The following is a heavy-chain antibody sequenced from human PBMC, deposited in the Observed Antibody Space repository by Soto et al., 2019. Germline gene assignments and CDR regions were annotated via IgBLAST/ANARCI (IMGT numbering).Heavy chain of an antibody. J-gene: IGHJ5*02. Sequence: SETLSLTCTVSGGSISSSSYYWGWIRQPPGKGLEWIGSIYYSGSTYYNPSLKSRVTISVDTSKNQFSLKLSSVTAADTAVYYCARHSSSWWFDPWGQGTLVTVSS. CDR1: GGSISSSSYY. D-gene: IGHD6-13*01. CDR2: IYYSGST. CDR3: ARHSSSWWFDP. V-gene: IGHV4-39*01.